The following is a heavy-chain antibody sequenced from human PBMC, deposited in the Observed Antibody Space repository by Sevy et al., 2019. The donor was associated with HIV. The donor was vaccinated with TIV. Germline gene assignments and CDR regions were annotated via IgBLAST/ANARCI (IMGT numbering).Heavy chain of an antibody. CDR1: GFTFSSYA. V-gene: IGHV3-30-3*01. D-gene: IGHD1-20*01. J-gene: IGHJ5*02. CDR3: AREESGSIAGTTGWFDP. CDR2: ISYDGSNK. Sequence: GGSLRLSCAASGFTFSSYAMHWVRQAPGKGLEWVAVISYDGSNKYYADSVKGRFTISRDNSKNTLYLQMNSLRAEDTAVYYCAREESGSIAGTTGWFDPWGHGTLVTVSS.